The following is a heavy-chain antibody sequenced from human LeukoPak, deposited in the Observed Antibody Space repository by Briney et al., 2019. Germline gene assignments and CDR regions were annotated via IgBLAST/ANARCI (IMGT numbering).Heavy chain of an antibody. CDR1: GYTFTGYY. J-gene: IGHJ4*01. D-gene: IGHD5-24*01. V-gene: IGHV1-2*04. CDR3: ARDLHDGYNYVGYFDY. Sequence: ASVKVSCKASGYTFTGYYMHWVRQAPGQGLEWMGWINPNSGGTNYAQKFQGWATMTRDTSISTAYMELSRLRSDDTAVYYCARDLHDGYNYVGYFDYWGQGTLVTVSS. CDR2: INPNSGGT.